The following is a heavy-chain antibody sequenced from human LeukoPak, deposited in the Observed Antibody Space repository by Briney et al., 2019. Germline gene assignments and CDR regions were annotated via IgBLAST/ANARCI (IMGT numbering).Heavy chain of an antibody. CDR2: IKSKTDGGTT. V-gene: IGHV3-15*01. D-gene: IGHD1-26*01. J-gene: IGHJ4*02. Sequence: PGGSLRLSCAASGFTFSNAWMSWVRQAPGKGLEWVGRIKSKTDGGTTDYAAPVKGRFTISRDDSKNTLYLQMNSLKTEDTAVYFCTSKPSGSYFGGGDYWGQGTLVTVSS. CDR3: TSKPSGSYFGGGDY. CDR1: GFTFSNAW.